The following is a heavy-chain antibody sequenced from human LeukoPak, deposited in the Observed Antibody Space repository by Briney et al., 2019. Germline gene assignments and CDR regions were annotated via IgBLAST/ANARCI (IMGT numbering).Heavy chain of an antibody. CDR2: IYYSGST. Sequence: SETLSLTCTVSGGSISSYYWSWIRQPPGKGLEWIGYIYYSGSTNYNPSLKSRVTISVDTSKNQFSLKLSSVTAADTAVYYCARSTRYFDWLLDYWGQGTLVTVSS. CDR1: GGSISSYY. V-gene: IGHV4-59*01. J-gene: IGHJ4*02. CDR3: ARSTRYFDWLLDY. D-gene: IGHD3-9*01.